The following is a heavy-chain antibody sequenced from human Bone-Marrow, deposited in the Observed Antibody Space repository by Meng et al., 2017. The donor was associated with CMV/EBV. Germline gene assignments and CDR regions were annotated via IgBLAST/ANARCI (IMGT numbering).Heavy chain of an antibody. D-gene: IGHD1-7*01. CDR2: IKRNPDGGTT. CDR3: ATDNAELRLQYSYDGMDV. J-gene: IGHJ6*02. CDR1: GFTFSNAW. Sequence: SCAASGFTFSNAWMSWVRQAPGKGLEWVGRIKRNPDGGTTEFAAPVKGRFTISRDDSKNTLYLQMSSLETEDTAVYYCATDNAELRLQYSYDGMDVWGQGTTVTASS. V-gene: IGHV3-15*01.